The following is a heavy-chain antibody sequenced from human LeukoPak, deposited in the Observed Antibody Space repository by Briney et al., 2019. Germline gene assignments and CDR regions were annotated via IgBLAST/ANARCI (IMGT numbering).Heavy chain of an antibody. CDR2: IDTSGTRT. CDR3: ARGSGGRDDWVDP. D-gene: IGHD2-15*01. J-gene: IGHJ5*02. Sequence: PGGSLRLSYAASGFSFSAYWMHWVRQAPGKGLVWVSRIDTSGTRTTYADSLKGRFAISRDNARNLLHVQMNSLTAEDTGVYFCARGSGGRDDWVDPWGPGTLVTVSS. CDR1: GFSFSAYW. V-gene: IGHV3-74*03.